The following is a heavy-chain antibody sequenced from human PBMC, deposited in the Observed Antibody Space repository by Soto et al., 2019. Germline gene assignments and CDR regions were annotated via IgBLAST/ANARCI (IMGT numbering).Heavy chain of an antibody. CDR2: IIPIFGTA. D-gene: IGHD6-13*01. J-gene: IGHJ4*02. CDR3: ARECAVYSSSPWYFDY. V-gene: IGHV1-69*13. Sequence: GASVKVSCKASGGTFSSYAISWVRQAPGQGLEWMGGIIPIFGTANYAQKFQGRVTITADESTSTAYMELSSLRSEDTAVYYCARECAVYSSSPWYFDYWGQGTLVTVSS. CDR1: GGTFSSYA.